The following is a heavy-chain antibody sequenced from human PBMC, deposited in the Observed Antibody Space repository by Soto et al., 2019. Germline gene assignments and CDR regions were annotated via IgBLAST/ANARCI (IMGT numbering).Heavy chain of an antibody. Sequence: XESLKISWKCSGYSFTSYWIGLVLQMPGKGLEWMGIIYPGDSDTRYSPSFQGQVTISADKSISTAYLQWSSLKASDTAMYYCARTEQLYYYGMDVWGQGTTVTVSS. CDR2: IYPGDSDT. J-gene: IGHJ6*02. CDR3: ARTEQLYYYGMDV. D-gene: IGHD6-13*01. CDR1: GYSFTSYW. V-gene: IGHV5-51*01.